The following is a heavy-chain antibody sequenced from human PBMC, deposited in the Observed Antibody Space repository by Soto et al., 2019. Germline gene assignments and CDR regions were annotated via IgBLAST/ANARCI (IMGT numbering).Heavy chain of an antibody. J-gene: IGHJ4*02. V-gene: IGHV3-21*01. CDR3: ARVSGTPNTDY. Sequence: PGGSLRLSCAASGLTLRSQRMNWVRQAPRKRLEKVSSISSRNSYIYYADPVKGRFTISRDNAKNSLYLQMNSLRAEDTAVYYCARVSGTPNTDYWGQGTLVTVSS. CDR1: GLTLRSQR. D-gene: IGHD1-1*01. CDR2: ISSRNSYI.